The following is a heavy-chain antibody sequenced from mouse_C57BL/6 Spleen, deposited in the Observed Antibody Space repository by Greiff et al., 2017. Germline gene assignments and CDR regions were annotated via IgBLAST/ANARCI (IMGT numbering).Heavy chain of an antibody. J-gene: IGHJ4*01. Sequence: EVKLQESGPGLVKPSQSLSLTCSVTGYSITSGYYWNWIRQFPGNKLEWMGYISYDGSNNYNPSLKNRISITRDPPKNQFFLKLNSVTTEDTATYYSARDDYYGSRNYAMDYWGQGTSVTVSS. CDR3: ARDDYYGSRNYAMDY. CDR1: GYSITSGYY. CDR2: ISYDGSN. D-gene: IGHD1-1*01. V-gene: IGHV3-6*01.